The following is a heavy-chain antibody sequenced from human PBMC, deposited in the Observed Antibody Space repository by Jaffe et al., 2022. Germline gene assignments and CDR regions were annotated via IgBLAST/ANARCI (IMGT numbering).Heavy chain of an antibody. J-gene: IGHJ4*02. CDR1: GFTFSSYA. D-gene: IGHD3-10*01. CDR2: ISGSGGST. CDR3: AKGDEVLWFRDLHYFDY. V-gene: IGHV3-23*01. Sequence: EVQLLESGGGLVQPGGSLRLSCAASGFTFSSYAMSWVRQAPGKGLEWVSAISGSGGSTYYADSVKGRFTISRDNSKNTLYLQMNSLRAEDTAVYYCAKGDEVLWFRDLHYFDYWGQGTLVTVSS.